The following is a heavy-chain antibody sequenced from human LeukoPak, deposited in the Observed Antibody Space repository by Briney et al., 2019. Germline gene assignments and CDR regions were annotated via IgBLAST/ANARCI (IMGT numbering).Heavy chain of an antibody. Sequence: GASVKVSCKASGYTFTSYYVHWVRQAPGQGLEWMGIINPSGGSTSYAQKFQGRVTMTRDTSTSTVYMELSSLRSEDTAVYYCATYSSRERDYWGQGTLVTVSS. J-gene: IGHJ4*02. CDR1: GYTFTSYY. CDR2: INPSGGST. D-gene: IGHD3-22*01. V-gene: IGHV1-46*01. CDR3: ATYSSRERDY.